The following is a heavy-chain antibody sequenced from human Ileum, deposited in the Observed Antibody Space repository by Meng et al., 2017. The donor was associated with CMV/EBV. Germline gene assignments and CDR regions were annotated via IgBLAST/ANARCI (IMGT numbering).Heavy chain of an antibody. Sequence: SETLSLTCTVSGGSMSSYYWSWIRQPPGKGLEWIGSIYYSGSTYYNLSLKSPVTISVDTSKNQFSLRLSSVTAADTAVYYCARDTTGHGNWFDPWGQGTLVTVSS. CDR3: ARDTTGHGNWFDP. D-gene: IGHD1-26*01. CDR1: GGSMSSYY. CDR2: IYYSGST. V-gene: IGHV4-39*07. J-gene: IGHJ5*02.